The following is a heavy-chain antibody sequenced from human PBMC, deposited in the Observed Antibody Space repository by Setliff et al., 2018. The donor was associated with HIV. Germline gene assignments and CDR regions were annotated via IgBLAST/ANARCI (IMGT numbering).Heavy chain of an antibody. CDR1: GYTFTGYY. V-gene: IGHV1-2*02. J-gene: IGHJ4*02. CDR2: INPNSGGT. CDR3: ARDPPYDSSGYYLGLDYYFDY. Sequence: ASVKVSCKASGYTFTGYYMHWVRQAPGQGLEWMGWINPNSGGTNYAQKFQGRVTMTRDTSISTAYMELSRLRSDDTAVYYCARDPPYDSSGYYLGLDYYFDYWGQGTQVTVSS. D-gene: IGHD3-22*01.